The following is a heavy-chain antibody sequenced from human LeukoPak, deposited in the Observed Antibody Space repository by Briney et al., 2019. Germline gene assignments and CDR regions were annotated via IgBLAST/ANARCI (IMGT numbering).Heavy chain of an antibody. D-gene: IGHD1-26*01. CDR3: ARSYRRWDQRFDY. V-gene: IGHV3-7*01. CDR1: GFTFSSYW. Sequence: PGGSLRLXCAASGFTFSSYWMSWVRQAPGKGLEWVANIKQDGSEKYYVDSVKGRFTISRDNAKNSLYLQMNSLRAEDTAVYYCARSYRRWDQRFDYWGQGTLVTVSS. J-gene: IGHJ4*02. CDR2: IKQDGSEK.